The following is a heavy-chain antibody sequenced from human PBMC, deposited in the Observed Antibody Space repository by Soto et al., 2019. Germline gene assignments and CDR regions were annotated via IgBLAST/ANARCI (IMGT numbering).Heavy chain of an antibody. CDR3: ARTVSPAPFYDADADYEH. CDR2: IYHSGST. Sequence: PSETLSLTCTVSGDSISNDNYYWSWIRQPPGKGLEWIGHIYHSGSTYQNPSLKSRLTISITPSKKQFSLNLISVTAADTAVYYCARTVSPAPFYDADADYEHWGRGTLVTVS. V-gene: IGHV4-30-4*01. J-gene: IGHJ4*02. D-gene: IGHD3-16*01. CDR1: GDSISNDNYY.